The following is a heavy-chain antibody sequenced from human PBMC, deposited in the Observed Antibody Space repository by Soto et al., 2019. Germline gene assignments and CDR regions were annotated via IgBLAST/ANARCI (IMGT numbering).Heavy chain of an antibody. CDR2: IIPIFGTA. D-gene: IGHD6-13*01. CDR1: GGPFSSYA. Sequence: QVQLGQSGAEVKKPGSSVKVSCKASGGPFSSYAISWVRQAPGQGLEWMGGIIPIFGTANYAKKFQGRVTITADESTRKVYMELSSLRSEDTALYYCARDARPYSSSWTSHRFDYWGQGTLVTVSS. V-gene: IGHV1-69*01. J-gene: IGHJ4*02. CDR3: ARDARPYSSSWTSHRFDY.